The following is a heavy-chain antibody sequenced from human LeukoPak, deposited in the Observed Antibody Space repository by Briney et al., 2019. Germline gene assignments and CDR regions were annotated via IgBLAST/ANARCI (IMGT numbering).Heavy chain of an antibody. D-gene: IGHD3-10*01. Sequence: SETLSLTCAVSGVSISSGDYSWSWIRQPPGKGLEWIGCIYSSGNTLYNPSLRSRATISLDRSKNQFSLRLSSVTAADTAVYYCAADYGSGSYRFDYWGQGTLVSVSS. CDR1: GVSISSGDYS. CDR2: IYSSGNT. V-gene: IGHV4-30-2*01. CDR3: AADYGSGSYRFDY. J-gene: IGHJ4*02.